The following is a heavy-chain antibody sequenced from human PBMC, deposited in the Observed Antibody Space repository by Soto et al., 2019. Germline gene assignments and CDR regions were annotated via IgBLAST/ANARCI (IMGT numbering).Heavy chain of an antibody. V-gene: IGHV1-24*01. CDR3: ATDPQVAQPFSLAFDI. CDR2: IDPEDGKT. CDR1: GYTFTSYD. D-gene: IGHD2-15*01. Sequence: ASVKVSCKASGYTFTSYDINWVRQATGQGLEWMGGIDPEDGKTIYAQKFQGRVTMTEDTSTDTAYMELSSLRSEDTAVYYCATDPQVAQPFSLAFDIWGQGTMVTVSS. J-gene: IGHJ3*02.